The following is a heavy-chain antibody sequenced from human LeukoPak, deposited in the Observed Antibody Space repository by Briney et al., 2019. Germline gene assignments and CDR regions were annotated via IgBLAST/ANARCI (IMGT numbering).Heavy chain of an antibody. Sequence: PSETLSLTCAVYGGSFSGYYWSWIRQPPGKGLEWIGEINHSGSTNYNPSLKSRVTISVDTSKNQFSLKLSSVTAADTAVYYCARDPDYYYDSSGSSYWGQGTLVIVSS. CDR3: ARDPDYYYDSSGSSY. J-gene: IGHJ4*02. D-gene: IGHD3-22*01. CDR1: GGSFSGYY. V-gene: IGHV4-34*01. CDR2: INHSGST.